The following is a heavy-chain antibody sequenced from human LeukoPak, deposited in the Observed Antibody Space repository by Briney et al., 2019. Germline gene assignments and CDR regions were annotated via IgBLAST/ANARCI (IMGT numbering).Heavy chain of an antibody. J-gene: IGHJ4*02. D-gene: IGHD3-10*01. CDR1: GFTFTTYW. CDR3: AKFTRTLVRGALVN. CDR2: INQVGSSK. V-gene: IGHV3-7*03. Sequence: GGSLRLSCAASGFTFTTYWMGWVRQAPGKGPEWVANINQVGSSKYFVDSVKGRFIISRDNAKNSLYLQMNSLRAEDTAIYYCAKFTRTLVRGALVNWGQGTLVTVSS.